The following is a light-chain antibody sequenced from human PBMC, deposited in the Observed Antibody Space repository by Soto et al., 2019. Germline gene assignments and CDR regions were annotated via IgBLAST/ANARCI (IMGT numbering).Light chain of an antibody. V-gene: IGKV3-15*01. CDR2: GAS. Sequence: EIVMTHSPSTVSVSPGERATLSCRASQSVSSNLAWYQQKPGQAPRLLIYGASTRATAIPVRFSGSGSGTEFTLTISSLQSGDFAVYYCQQYADWPRTFGQGTRLEIK. CDR3: QQYADWPRT. J-gene: IGKJ5*01. CDR1: QSVSSN.